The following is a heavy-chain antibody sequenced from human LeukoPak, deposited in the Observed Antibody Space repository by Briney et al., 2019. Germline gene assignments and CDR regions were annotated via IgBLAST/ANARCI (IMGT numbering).Heavy chain of an antibody. CDR1: GFIFSGNA. D-gene: IGHD5-18*01. Sequence: GGSLRLSCAASGFIFSGNAMNWARQAPGKGLEWVSVLAVDDGTTFCADAVKGRCTSYRDNTKNSLYLQMNSLRAEDTAVYYCARDVSHRDTAMVTDYYGMDVWGQGTTVTVSS. CDR2: LAVDDGTT. CDR3: ARDVSHRDTAMVTDYYGMDV. J-gene: IGHJ6*02. V-gene: IGHV3-30-3*01.